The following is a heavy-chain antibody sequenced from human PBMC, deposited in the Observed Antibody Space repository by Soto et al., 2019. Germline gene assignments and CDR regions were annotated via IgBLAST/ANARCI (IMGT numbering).Heavy chain of an antibody. Sequence: GESLKISCKGSGYSFTSYWISWVRQMPGKGLEWMGRIDPSDSYTNYSPSFQGHVTISADKSISTAYLQWSSLKASDTAMYYCALSDFWSGYYSSYYGMDVWGQGTTVTVSS. CDR1: GYSFTSYW. CDR3: ALSDFWSGYYSSYYGMDV. D-gene: IGHD3-3*01. J-gene: IGHJ6*02. V-gene: IGHV5-10-1*01. CDR2: IDPSDSYT.